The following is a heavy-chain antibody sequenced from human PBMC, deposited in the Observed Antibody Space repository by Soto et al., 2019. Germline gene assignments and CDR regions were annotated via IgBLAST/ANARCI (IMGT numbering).Heavy chain of an antibody. CDR2: VHHSGST. D-gene: IGHD6-13*01. CDR1: GGSISSGNW. J-gene: IGHJ4*02. V-gene: IGHV4-4*02. CDR3: ARDQGSHPGD. Sequence: QVQLQESGPGLVRPSGTVSLTCAVSGGSISSGNWWSWVRQPPGEGREWIGEVHHSGSTNYNPSLKSRLSMSVVPSKNLFSLTLNSVTAADTAFYYCARDQGSHPGDWGQGTLVSVSS.